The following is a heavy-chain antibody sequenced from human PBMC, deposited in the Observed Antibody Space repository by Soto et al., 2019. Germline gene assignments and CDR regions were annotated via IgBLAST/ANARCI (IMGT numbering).Heavy chain of an antibody. D-gene: IGHD3-10*01. J-gene: IGHJ5*02. V-gene: IGHV4-59*08. CDR2: IYYSGST. CDR3: ARQGMVRGAGSVYNWFDP. CDR1: GGSISSYY. Sequence: SETLSLTCTVSGGSISSYYWSWIRQPPGKGLEWIGYIYYSGSTNYNPSLKSRVTISVDTSKNQFSLKLSSVTAADTAVYYCARQGMVRGAGSVYNWFDPWGQGTLVTVSS.